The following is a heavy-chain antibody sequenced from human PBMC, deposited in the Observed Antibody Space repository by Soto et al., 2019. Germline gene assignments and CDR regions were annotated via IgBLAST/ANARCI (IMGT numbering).Heavy chain of an antibody. J-gene: IGHJ6*03. CDR2: INLSGGP. CDR3: ARRVTVKYYMDV. V-gene: IGHV4-34*01. D-gene: IGHD2-21*02. Sequence: SETLSLTCAVYGGSFTDYYWSWVRQPPGKGLEWIAEINLSGGPNYNPSLKSRLTMSADRSKSQVSLYLSSVTAADTAVYYCARRVTVKYYMDVWGKGTPVTVSS. CDR1: GGSFTDYY.